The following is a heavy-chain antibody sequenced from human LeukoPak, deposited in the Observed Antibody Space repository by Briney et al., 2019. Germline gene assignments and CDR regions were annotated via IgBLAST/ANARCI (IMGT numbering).Heavy chain of an antibody. CDR2: ISSSSSYI. J-gene: IGHJ6*02. CDR3: ARQWDIVVVPAAMHYYYYGMDV. CDR1: GFTFSSYS. V-gene: IGHV3-21*01. Sequence: GGSLRLSCAASGFTFSSYSMNWVRQAPGKGLEWVSSISSSSSYIYYADSVKGRFTISRDNAKNSLCLQMNSLRAEDTAVYYCARQWDIVVVPAAMHYYYYGMDVWGQGTTVTVSS. D-gene: IGHD2-2*01.